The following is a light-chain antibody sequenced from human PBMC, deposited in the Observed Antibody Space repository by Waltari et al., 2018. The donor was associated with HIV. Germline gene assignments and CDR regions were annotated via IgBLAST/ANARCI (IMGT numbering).Light chain of an antibody. CDR1: SSNIGSTS. CDR2: SNN. Sequence: QSVLTQSPSASGTPGQRVIISCSGSSSNIGSTSVNWYQQLPGTAPKLLISSNNERPAGVPDRFSGSKSGTSASLAISGLQSEDEADYHCAAWDDSLNGPVFGGGTKLTVL. V-gene: IGLV1-44*01. J-gene: IGLJ2*01. CDR3: AAWDDSLNGPV.